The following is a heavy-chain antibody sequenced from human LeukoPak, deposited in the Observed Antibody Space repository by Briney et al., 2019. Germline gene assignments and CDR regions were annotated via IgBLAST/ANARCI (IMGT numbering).Heavy chain of an antibody. CDR3: AKDNVVVVAAIAFDY. CDR2: ISGSGGST. D-gene: IGHD2-15*01. CDR1: GFTFSSYA. Sequence: GGSLRLSCAASGFTFSSYAMSWVRQAPGKGLEWVSAISGSGGSTYYADSVKGRFTISRDNSKNTLYLQMNSLRAEDTAVYYCAKDNVVVVAAIAFDYWGQGTLVTVSS. V-gene: IGHV3-23*01. J-gene: IGHJ4*02.